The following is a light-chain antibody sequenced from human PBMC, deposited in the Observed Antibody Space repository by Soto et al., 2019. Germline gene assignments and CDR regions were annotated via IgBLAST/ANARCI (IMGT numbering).Light chain of an antibody. CDR1: QSVSSCY. J-gene: IGKJ1*01. Sequence: EIVLTQSPGTLSFSPGERATLSCRASQSVSSCYLAWYQQKPGQAPRLLIYGASNRATGIPDRISGSGSGTDFTLTISRLEPEDFAVYYCQQYGSSPWTFGQGTKVEIK. CDR3: QQYGSSPWT. V-gene: IGKV3-20*01. CDR2: GAS.